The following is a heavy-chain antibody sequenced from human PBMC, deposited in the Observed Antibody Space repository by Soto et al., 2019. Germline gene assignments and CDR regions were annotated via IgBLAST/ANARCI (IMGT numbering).Heavy chain of an antibody. CDR3: ARVGYYDYIWGSYRNNWFDP. Sequence: ASVKVSCKASGYTFTSYDINWVRQATGQGLEWMGWMNPNSGNTGYAQKFQGRVTMTRNTSISTAYMELSSLRSEDTAVYYCARVGYYDYIWGSYRNNWFDPWGQGTLVTSPQ. J-gene: IGHJ5*02. CDR2: MNPNSGNT. V-gene: IGHV1-8*01. D-gene: IGHD3-16*02. CDR1: GYTFTSYD.